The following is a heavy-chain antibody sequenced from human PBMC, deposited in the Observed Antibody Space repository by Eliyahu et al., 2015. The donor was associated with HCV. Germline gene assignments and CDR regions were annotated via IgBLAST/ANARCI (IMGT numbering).Heavy chain of an antibody. CDR3: AKEGVGWLYCSSTSCYSDY. Sequence: EVQLLESGGGLVQPGGSLRLSCAASGFTFSSYAMSWVRQAPGKGLEWVSAISGSGGSTYYADSVKGRFTISRDNSKNTLYLQMNSLRAEDTAVYYCAKEGVGWLYCSSTSCYSDYWGQGTLVTVSS. CDR1: GFTFSSYA. V-gene: IGHV3-23*01. CDR2: ISGSGGST. J-gene: IGHJ4*02. D-gene: IGHD2-2*01.